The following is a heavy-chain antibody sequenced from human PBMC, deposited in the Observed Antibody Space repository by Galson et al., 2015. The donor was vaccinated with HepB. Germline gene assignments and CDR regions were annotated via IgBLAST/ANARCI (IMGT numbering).Heavy chain of an antibody. V-gene: IGHV4-31*03. CDR3: ARGSEDNYGSFDY. CDR1: GGSLGSGGYY. Sequence: LSLTCTVSGGSLGSGGYYWSWIRQHPGKGLEWIGYTHYSGSTYYNPSLRGRLTISESMSKNQFSLKLSSVTAADTAIYYCARGSEDNYGSFDYWGQGTLVTVSS. D-gene: IGHD3-10*01. CDR2: THYSGST. J-gene: IGHJ4*02.